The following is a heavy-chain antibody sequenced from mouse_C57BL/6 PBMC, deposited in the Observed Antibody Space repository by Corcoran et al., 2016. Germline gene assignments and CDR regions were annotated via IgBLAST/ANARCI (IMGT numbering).Heavy chain of an antibody. CDR1: GYTFTSYG. D-gene: IGHD1-1*01. V-gene: IGHV1-81*01. CDR3: ARPPYYYGDWYFDV. Sequence: QVQLQQSGAELARPGASVKLSCKASGYTFTSYGISWVKQRTGQGLEWIGEIYPRSGNTYYNEKFKGKATLTADKSSSTAYMELRSLTSEDSAVYFGARPPYYYGDWYFDVWGTGTTVTVSS. J-gene: IGHJ1*03. CDR2: IYPRSGNT.